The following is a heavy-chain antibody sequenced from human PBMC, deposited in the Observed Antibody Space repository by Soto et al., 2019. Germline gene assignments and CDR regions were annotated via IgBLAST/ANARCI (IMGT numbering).Heavy chain of an antibody. J-gene: IGHJ6*02. Sequence: ASVKVSCKASGYTFTSYYMHWVRQAPGQGLEWMGIINPSGGSTSYAQKFQGRVTMTRDTSTSTVYMELSSLRSEDTAVYYCARALGTDIWTGYPAINYYYGMDVWGQGTTVTVS. CDR2: INPSGGST. CDR1: GYTFTSYY. V-gene: IGHV1-46*01. CDR3: ARALGTDIWTGYPAINYYYGMDV. D-gene: IGHD3-9*01.